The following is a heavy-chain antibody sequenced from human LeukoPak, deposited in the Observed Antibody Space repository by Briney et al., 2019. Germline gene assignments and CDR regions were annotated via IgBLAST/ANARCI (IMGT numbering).Heavy chain of an antibody. V-gene: IGHV4-61*09. CDR3: ARAQTYCSGGSCYSPGSLYYYYYMDV. J-gene: IGHJ6*03. Sequence: PSETLSLTCIVSGGSISSGRYYWNWIRQPAGKGLEWIGHIYTSGSTNYNPSLKSRVTISVDTSKNQFSLKLSSVTAADTAVYYCARAQTYCSGGSCYSPGSLYYYYYMDVWGKGTTVTVSS. CDR1: GGSISSGRYY. D-gene: IGHD2-15*01. CDR2: IYTSGST.